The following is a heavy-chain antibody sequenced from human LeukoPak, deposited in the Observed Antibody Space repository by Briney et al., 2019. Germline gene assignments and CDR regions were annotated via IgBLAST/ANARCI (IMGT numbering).Heavy chain of an antibody. D-gene: IGHD3-3*01. Sequence: GGSLRLSCEDSGFTFRSYEMNWVRQDPGKGLEWIAYLSSSGSAFSYADSVNGRFTIARDNAKNSVYLEMNSLRADDTAVYYCARSARLMKGVVEVTALDDWGQGTLVTVSS. CDR2: LSSSGSAF. CDR3: ARSARLMKGVVEVTALDD. CDR1: GFTFRSYE. V-gene: IGHV3-48*03. J-gene: IGHJ4*02.